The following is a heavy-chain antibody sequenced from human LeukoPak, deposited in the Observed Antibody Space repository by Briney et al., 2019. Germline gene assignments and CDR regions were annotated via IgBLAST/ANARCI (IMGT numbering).Heavy chain of an antibody. Sequence: SETLSLTCTVSGGSISSGSYYWGWIRQSPGKGLVWIGNIYYSGSPHYNPSLKSRVTISVDTSKNQFSLKMTSVTAADTAVYYCARHASVDGIWPRPLDYWGQGSQVTVSS. CDR2: IYYSGSP. CDR1: GGSISSGSYY. CDR3: ARHASVDGIWPRPLDY. D-gene: IGHD3-9*01. J-gene: IGHJ4*02. V-gene: IGHV4-39*01.